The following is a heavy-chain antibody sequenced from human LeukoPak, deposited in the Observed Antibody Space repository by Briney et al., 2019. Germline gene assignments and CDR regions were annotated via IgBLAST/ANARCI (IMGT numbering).Heavy chain of an antibody. CDR3: AKAGIYHAFDI. CDR2: ISWNSGSI. D-gene: IGHD3-10*01. CDR1: GFTFDDYA. V-gene: IGHV3-9*03. Sequence: GGSLRLSCAASGFTFDDYAMHWVRQAPGKGLEWVSGISWNSGSIGYADSVKGRFTISRDNAKNSLYLQMNSLRAEDMALYYCAKAGIYHAFDIWGQGTMVTVSS. J-gene: IGHJ3*02.